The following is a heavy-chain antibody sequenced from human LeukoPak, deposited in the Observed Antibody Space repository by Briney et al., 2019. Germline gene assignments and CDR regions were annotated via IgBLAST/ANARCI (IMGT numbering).Heavy chain of an antibody. D-gene: IGHD6-6*01. CDR2: IRYDGSNK. Sequence: PGGSLRLSCAASGFTFSSYGMHWVRQAPGKGLEWVAFIRYDGSNKYYADSVKGRFTISRDNSKNTLYLQMNSLRAEDTAVYYCAKTSIAASYYFDYWGQGTLVTVSS. V-gene: IGHV3-30*02. CDR1: GFTFSSYG. J-gene: IGHJ4*02. CDR3: AKTSIAASYYFDY.